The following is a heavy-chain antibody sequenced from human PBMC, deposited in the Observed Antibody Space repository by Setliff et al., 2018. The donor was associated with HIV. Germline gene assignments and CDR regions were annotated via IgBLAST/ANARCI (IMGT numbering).Heavy chain of an antibody. D-gene: IGHD6-19*01. J-gene: IGHJ4*01. CDR3: ARNQGDSSGWYAGDY. Sequence: ASVKVSCKPSGYIFSNYYLHWVRQGPGQGLEWMGLINPSGAGTSYAQKFEGRVTMTRDTSTDTVYMDLRNLRSEDTAVYYCARNQGDSSGWYAGDYWGHGTLVTVSS. V-gene: IGHV1-46*01. CDR2: INPSGAGT. CDR1: GYIFSNYY.